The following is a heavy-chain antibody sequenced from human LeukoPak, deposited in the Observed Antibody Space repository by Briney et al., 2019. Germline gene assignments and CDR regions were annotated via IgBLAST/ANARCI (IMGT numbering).Heavy chain of an antibody. Sequence: GSLRLSCAASGFTFSSYAMHWVRQAPGKGLEWVATISFDESEKYYADSVKGRFTISRDNSKNTLYLQMNSLRAEDTAIYYCATIGDRRTGELYRIDYWGQGTLVTVSS. CDR2: ISFDESEK. CDR3: ATIGDRRTGELYRIDY. CDR1: GFTFSSYA. J-gene: IGHJ4*02. V-gene: IGHV3-30*03. D-gene: IGHD7-27*01.